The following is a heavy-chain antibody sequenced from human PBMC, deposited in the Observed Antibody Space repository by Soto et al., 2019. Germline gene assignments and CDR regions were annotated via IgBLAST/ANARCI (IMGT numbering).Heavy chain of an antibody. Sequence: LRLSCTASGFTFNTHWMHWVRQAPGKGLVWVSRIYFDGITTNYADSVRGRLTVSRDNAKNTVYLHVNTLRDEDTAVYYCARGGAMGVDYWGKGTLVTVS. V-gene: IGHV3-74*01. D-gene: IGHD1-26*01. CDR3: ARGGAMGVDY. J-gene: IGHJ4*02. CDR2: IYFDGITT. CDR1: GFTFNTHW.